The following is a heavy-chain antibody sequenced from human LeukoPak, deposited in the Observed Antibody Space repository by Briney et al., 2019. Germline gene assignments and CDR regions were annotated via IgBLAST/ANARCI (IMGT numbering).Heavy chain of an antibody. J-gene: IGHJ5*02. V-gene: IGHV3-48*01. CDR1: GFTFSSYS. CDR3: ARAYYDTANWFDP. D-gene: IGHD3-22*01. CDR2: ISSSSSTI. Sequence: PGGSQRLSCAASGFTFSSYSMNWVRQAPGKGLEWVSYISSSSSTIYYADSVKGRFTISRDNAKNSLYLQMNSLRAEDTAVYYCARAYYDTANWFDPWGQGTLVTVSS.